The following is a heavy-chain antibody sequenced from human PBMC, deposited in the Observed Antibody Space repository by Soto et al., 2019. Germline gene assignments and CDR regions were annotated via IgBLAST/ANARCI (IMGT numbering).Heavy chain of an antibody. CDR1: GYTFTRYG. CDR3: ARDCSAGTGSWFDP. CDR2: ISTNNGDT. D-gene: IGHD2-15*01. Sequence: QVQLVQSGAEVKKPGASVKVSCKASGYTFTRYGISWVRQAPGQGLEWMGWISTNNGDTSYTQSLQGRVTMTTDTSTSTAYMELRRLTYGDAAMYYCARDCSAGTGSWFDPWGPGTLVSVSS. V-gene: IGHV1-18*01. J-gene: IGHJ5*02.